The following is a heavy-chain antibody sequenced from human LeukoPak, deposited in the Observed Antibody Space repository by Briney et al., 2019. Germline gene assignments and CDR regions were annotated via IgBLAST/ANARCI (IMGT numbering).Heavy chain of an antibody. J-gene: IGHJ4*02. CDR3: AKDSSTTPDLKY. Sequence: PGGSLRLSCAASGFTFSSYGLHWVRQAPGKGLEWVAFIPYDGSNKYYADSVKGRFTISRDNSKNTLYLQMNSLRAEDTAVYYCAKDSSTTPDLKYWGQGTLVTVSS. CDR1: GFTFSSYG. D-gene: IGHD2-2*01. V-gene: IGHV3-30*02. CDR2: IPYDGSNK.